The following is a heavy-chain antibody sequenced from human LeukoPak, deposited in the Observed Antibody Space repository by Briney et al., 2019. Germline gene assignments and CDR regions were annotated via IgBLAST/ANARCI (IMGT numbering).Heavy chain of an antibody. D-gene: IGHD3-22*01. Sequence: ASVKVSCKSSGYTFTGYYMHWVRQAPGQGLEWMGWINPNSGGTNYAPKFRGRVTMTRDTSISTDYVELRRLTSDDTAVYYCARGLESSGYYSGRKDCWGQGTLVTVSS. CDR2: INPNSGGT. J-gene: IGHJ4*02. CDR1: GYTFTGYY. V-gene: IGHV1-2*02. CDR3: ARGLESSGYYSGRKDC.